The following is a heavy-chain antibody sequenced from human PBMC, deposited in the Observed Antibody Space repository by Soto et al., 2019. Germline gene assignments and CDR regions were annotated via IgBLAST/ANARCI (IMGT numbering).Heavy chain of an antibody. CDR1: GVSVSSGSFY. D-gene: IGHD4-17*01. CDR2: GSYSGTT. Sequence: QVQLQESGPGLVKPSETLSLTCTVSGVSVSSGSFYWAWIRQPPGKALEWIGFGSYSGTTNYKPSLKSRVTVSVESSRSQSSLKVSSLTAADKAVYYCARGATVTQYDYWGQGTLVTVSS. J-gene: IGHJ4*02. CDR3: ARGATVTQYDY. V-gene: IGHV4-61*01.